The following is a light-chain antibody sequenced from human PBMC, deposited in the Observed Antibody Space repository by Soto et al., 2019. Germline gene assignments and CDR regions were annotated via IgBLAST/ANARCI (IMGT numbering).Light chain of an antibody. V-gene: IGLV2-23*01. CDR3: CSYAGSITFV. J-gene: IGLJ1*01. CDR1: ISDVGSYNL. Sequence: QSALTQPASVSGSPGQSITISCTGTISDVGSYNLVSWYQQHPGKAPKLMIYEGSKRPSGVSNRFSGSKSGNTASLTISGLQAEDEADYYCCSYAGSITFVFGIGTKVTVL. CDR2: EGS.